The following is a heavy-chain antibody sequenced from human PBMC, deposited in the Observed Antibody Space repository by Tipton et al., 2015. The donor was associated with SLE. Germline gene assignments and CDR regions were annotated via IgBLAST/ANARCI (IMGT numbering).Heavy chain of an antibody. CDR1: GGSISSYY. CDR2: IYYSGST. D-gene: IGHD3-10*01. CDR3: AREGAEKVRTSYYYYMDV. V-gene: IGHV4-59*12. J-gene: IGHJ6*03. Sequence: TLSLTCTVSGGSISSYYWSWIRQPPGKGLEWIGYIYYSGSTNYNPSLKSRVSISVDTSKNQFSLMLSSVTAADTAVYYCAREGAEKVRTSYYYYMDVWGKGTTVTISS.